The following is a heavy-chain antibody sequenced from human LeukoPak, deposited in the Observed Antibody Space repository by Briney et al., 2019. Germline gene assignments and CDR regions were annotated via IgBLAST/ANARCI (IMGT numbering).Heavy chain of an antibody. CDR3: ARAYYYGSGSYRIDAFDI. CDR1: GGSISSYY. CDR2: IYYSGST. D-gene: IGHD3-10*01. Sequence: PSETLSLTCTVPGGSISSYYWSWIRQPPGKGLEWIGYIYYSGSTNYNPSLKSRVTISVDTSKNQFSLKLSSVTAADTAVYYCARAYYYGSGSYRIDAFDIWGQGTMVTVPS. J-gene: IGHJ3*02. V-gene: IGHV4-59*08.